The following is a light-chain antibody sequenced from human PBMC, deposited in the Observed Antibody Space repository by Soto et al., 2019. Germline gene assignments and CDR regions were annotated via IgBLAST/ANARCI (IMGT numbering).Light chain of an antibody. V-gene: IGLV4-69*01. Sequence: QPVLTQSPSASASLGASVKLTCTLSSGHSNYAIAWHQQQSEKGPRYLMKLNSDGSHNKGDGIPDRFSGSSSGAERHLTISSLQSEDEADYYCQTWGTGIQVFGGGTKLTVL. CDR2: LNSDGSH. J-gene: IGLJ3*02. CDR1: SGHSNYA. CDR3: QTWGTGIQV.